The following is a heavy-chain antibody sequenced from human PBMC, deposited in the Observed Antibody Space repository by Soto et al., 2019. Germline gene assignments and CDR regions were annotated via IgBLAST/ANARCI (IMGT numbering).Heavy chain of an antibody. CDR3: ARDGAYCSGTGCRDYYHYMDV. CDR1: GFSFSDYS. V-gene: IGHV3-21*01. Sequence: EVQLVESGGGLVKPGGSLRLSCAASGFSFSDYSMNWVRQAPGKGLEWVSSISGSTSYIYYADSLKGRFTVSRDNAEKSLSLKMNSLRAEDTAVYYCARDGAYCSGTGCRDYYHYMDVWGKGTPVTVSS. D-gene: IGHD2-2*01. J-gene: IGHJ6*03. CDR2: ISGSTSYI.